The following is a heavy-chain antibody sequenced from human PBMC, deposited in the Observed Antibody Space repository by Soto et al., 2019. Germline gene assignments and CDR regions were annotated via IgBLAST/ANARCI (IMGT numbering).Heavy chain of an antibody. D-gene: IGHD3-22*01. J-gene: IGHJ4*02. CDR2: ISAYNGNT. CDR1: GYTFTSYG. CDR3: ARESPYYYDSSGYPQGDY. Sequence: GASVKVSCKASGYTFTSYGISWVRQAPGQGLEWMGWISAYNGNTNYAQKLQGRVTMTTDTSTSTAYMELRSLRSDDTAVYYCARESPYYYDSSGYPQGDYWGQGTLVTVSS. V-gene: IGHV1-18*01.